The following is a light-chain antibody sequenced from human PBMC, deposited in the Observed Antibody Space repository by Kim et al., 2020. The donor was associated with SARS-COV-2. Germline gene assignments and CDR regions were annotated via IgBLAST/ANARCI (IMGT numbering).Light chain of an antibody. CDR1: TGAVTSGYY. Sequence: PGGTVNLTSASSTGAVTSGYYLNWFQQKPSQPPRALIYATSGKHSWTPARFSGSLLGDKAALTLSGVQPEDEAEYYCLLYYGGPWVFGGGTQLTVL. CDR3: LLYYGGPWV. CDR2: ATS. J-gene: IGLJ3*02. V-gene: IGLV7-43*01.